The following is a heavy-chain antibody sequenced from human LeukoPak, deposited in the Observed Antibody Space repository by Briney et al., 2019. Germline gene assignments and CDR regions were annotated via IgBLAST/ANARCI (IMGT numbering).Heavy chain of an antibody. CDR2: IYYSGST. CDR1: GGSISSSSYY. V-gene: IGHV4-39*01. J-gene: IGHJ6*03. Sequence: PSETLSLTCTVSGGSISSSSYYWGWIRQPPGKGLEWIGSIYYSGSTYYNPSLKSRVTISVDTSKNQFSLKLSSVTAADTAVYYCARVESPEIQLWLFGGRYDYMDVWGKGTTVTVSS. CDR3: ARVESPEIQLWLFGGRYDYMDV. D-gene: IGHD5-18*01.